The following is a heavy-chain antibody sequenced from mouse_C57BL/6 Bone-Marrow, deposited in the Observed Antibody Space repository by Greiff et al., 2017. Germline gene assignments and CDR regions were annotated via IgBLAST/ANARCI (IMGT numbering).Heavy chain of an antibody. V-gene: IGHV1-15*01. CDR3: RRREFRRDY. CDR2: IDPETGGT. Sequence: VQLQQSGAELVRPGASVTLSCKASGYTFTDYEMHWVKQTPVHGLEWIGAIDPETGGTAYNQKFKGKAILTADKSSSTAYMELRSLTSEDAASYYCRRREFRRDYWGQGTTLTVSA. CDR1: GYTFTDYE. J-gene: IGHJ2*01.